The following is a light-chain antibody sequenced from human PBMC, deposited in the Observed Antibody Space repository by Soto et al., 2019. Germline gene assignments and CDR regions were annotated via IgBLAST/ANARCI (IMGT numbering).Light chain of an antibody. CDR1: NSDVGGYNY. J-gene: IGLJ1*01. CDR3: SSYAGSNWYV. V-gene: IGLV2-8*01. Sequence: QSVLTQPPSASGSPGQSVTISCTGTNSDVGGYNYVSWYQQYPGKAPKLIIYEVNERPSGVPDRFFGSKSGNSPSLTVSGLQTADEADYYCSSYAGSNWYVFGTGTKVTVL. CDR2: EVN.